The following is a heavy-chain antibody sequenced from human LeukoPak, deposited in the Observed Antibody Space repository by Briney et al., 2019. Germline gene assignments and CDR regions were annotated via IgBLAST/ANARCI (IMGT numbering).Heavy chain of an antibody. CDR2: IYYSGST. V-gene: IGHV4-59*01. J-gene: IGHJ6*03. CDR3: ARVPSYYSSGWSDYYYYMDV. CDR1: GGSISSYY. Sequence: SETLSLTCTVSGGSISSYYWSWIRQPPGKGLGWIGYIYYSGSTNYNPSLKSRVTISVDTSKNQFSLNLSSVTAADTAVYYCARVPSYYSSGWSDYYYYMDVWGKGTTVTVSS. D-gene: IGHD6-19*01.